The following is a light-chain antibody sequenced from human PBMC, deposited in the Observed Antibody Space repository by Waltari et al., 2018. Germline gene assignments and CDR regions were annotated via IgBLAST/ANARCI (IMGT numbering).Light chain of an antibody. CDR2: KVS. CDR3: RQGTHWLS. CDR1: QSLVHSDGNTY. J-gene: IGKJ3*01. Sequence: DVVLTQSPLSLPVTLGQPASISCRSSQSLVHSDGNTYLNWFQQRPGQSPRRLIYKVSKRDSGVQDRFSGGGSGTDFTLKISRVEADDVGIYYCRQGTHWLSFGPGTRVDIK. V-gene: IGKV2-30*02.